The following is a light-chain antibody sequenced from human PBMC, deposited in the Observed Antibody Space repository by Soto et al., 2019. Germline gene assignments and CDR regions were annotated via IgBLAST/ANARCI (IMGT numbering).Light chain of an antibody. Sequence: DIQMPQSPSPLPASLGDRFTITCLASQSITNWLAWYQQKPGKAPTLLIYDASILESGVPSRFSGSGSGTEFALTISSLQPDDFAVYYCQQRSNWPITFGQGTRLEIK. CDR2: DAS. V-gene: IGKV1-5*01. CDR1: QSITNW. J-gene: IGKJ5*01. CDR3: QQRSNWPIT.